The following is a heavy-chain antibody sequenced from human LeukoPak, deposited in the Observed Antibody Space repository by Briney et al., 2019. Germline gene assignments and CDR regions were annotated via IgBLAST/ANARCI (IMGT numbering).Heavy chain of an antibody. V-gene: IGHV1-2*06. CDR1: GYTFTGYY. Sequence: ASVKVSCKASGYTFTGYYMHWVRQAPGQGLEWMGRINPNSGGTNYAQKFQGRVTITADESTSTAYMELSSLRSEDTAVYYCARVRSPRDIVAAFDYWGQGTLVTVSS. D-gene: IGHD5-12*01. J-gene: IGHJ4*02. CDR3: ARVRSPRDIVAAFDY. CDR2: INPNSGGT.